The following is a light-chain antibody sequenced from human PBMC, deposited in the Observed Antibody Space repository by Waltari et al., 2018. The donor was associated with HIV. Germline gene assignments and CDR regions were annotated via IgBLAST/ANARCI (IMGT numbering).Light chain of an antibody. V-gene: IGKV1-33*01. CDR1: QDINKY. CDR3: QQYETIPT. J-gene: IGKJ5*01. CDR2: EAS. Sequence: DIQLTQSPSSLSASVGDRVTITCQASQDINKYLNWYQHKTGKAPKLLISEASDLEAGVPSRFTGSGSGTDFTLTINSLQPEDFATYYCQQYETIPTFGQGTRLEIK.